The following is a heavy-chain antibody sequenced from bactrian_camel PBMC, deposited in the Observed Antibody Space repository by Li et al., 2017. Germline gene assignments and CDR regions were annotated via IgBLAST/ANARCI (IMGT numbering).Heavy chain of an antibody. J-gene: IGHJ4*01. D-gene: IGHD5*01. CDR2: IDSDGTT. CDR1: GIHYSGYC. CDR3: AIDTYRSDGWPVEFAD. Sequence: HVQLVESGGDSVQPGGSLRLSCSASGIHYSGYCMRWSRQVPGKEREGVAGIDSDGTTNYADSVEGRFTISKDNDKNTLYLEMTSLKPEDTAMYYCAIDTYRSDGWPVEFADWGQGTQVTVS. V-gene: IGHV3S9*01.